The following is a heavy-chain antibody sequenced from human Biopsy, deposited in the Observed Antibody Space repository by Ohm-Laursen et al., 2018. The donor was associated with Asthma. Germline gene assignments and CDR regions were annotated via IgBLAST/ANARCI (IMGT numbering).Heavy chain of an antibody. CDR2: ISSNGYNK. V-gene: IGHV3-30-3*01. CDR1: GFTFRSYD. J-gene: IGHJ4*02. CDR3: ARGKTWGRSYYFDY. D-gene: IGHD6-6*01. Sequence: SLRLSCTAAGFTFRSYDMHWVRQAPGKGLEWVALISSNGYNKYYADSVKGRFTISRDNSKNTLSLQMNSLRLDDTAVYYCARGKTWGRSYYFDYWGQGTLVTVSS.